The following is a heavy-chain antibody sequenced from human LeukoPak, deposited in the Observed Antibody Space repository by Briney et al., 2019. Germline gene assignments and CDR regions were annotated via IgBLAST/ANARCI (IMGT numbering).Heavy chain of an antibody. J-gene: IGHJ4*02. D-gene: IGHD6-13*01. Sequence: SETLSLTCTVSGGSISSYYWSWIRQPAGKGLEWIGRIYSSGGTDYIPSLKSRVTISVDTSKNQFSLKLSSVTAADRAVYYCARSNIAAVGPDYWGQGTLVTVSS. CDR3: ARSNIAAVGPDY. CDR2: IYSSGGT. CDR1: GGSISSYY. V-gene: IGHV4-4*07.